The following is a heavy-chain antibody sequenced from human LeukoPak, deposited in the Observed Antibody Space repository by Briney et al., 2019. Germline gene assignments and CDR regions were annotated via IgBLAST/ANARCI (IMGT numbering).Heavy chain of an antibody. CDR3: ARVDSGYSGYGPFLN. CDR2: ISSSSSYI. Sequence: GGSLRLSCAASGFTFSSYSMNWVRQAPGKGLEWVSSISSSSSYIYYADSAKGRFTISRDNAKNSLYLQMNSLRAEDTAVYYCARVDSGYSGYGPFLNWGQGTLVTVSS. V-gene: IGHV3-21*01. CDR1: GFTFSSYS. D-gene: IGHD5-12*01. J-gene: IGHJ4*02.